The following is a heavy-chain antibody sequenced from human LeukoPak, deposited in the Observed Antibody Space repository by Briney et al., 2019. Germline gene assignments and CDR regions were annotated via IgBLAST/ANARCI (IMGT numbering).Heavy chain of an antibody. J-gene: IGHJ5*01. CDR1: SGSIRNSNYY. V-gene: IGHV4-39*07. CDR2: IYYSGTT. D-gene: IGHD5-18*01. CDR3: AKGAGGFSYYNWFDP. Sequence: SETLSLTCTVSSGSIRNSNYYWGWIRQPPGKGLEWIGSIYYSGTTHYNPSLESRVTISVDTSKNQFSLKLASVTAADTAIYYCAKGAGGFSYYNWFDPWGQGTLVTVSS.